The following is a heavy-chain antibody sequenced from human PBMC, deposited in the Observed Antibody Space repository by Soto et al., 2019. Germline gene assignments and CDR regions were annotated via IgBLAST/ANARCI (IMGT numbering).Heavy chain of an antibody. CDR3: AHRPGFSMAFDY. CDR2: IYWDDDT. V-gene: IGHV2-5*02. D-gene: IGHD3-10*01. Sequence: PTLVNPTQTLTLTCTFSGFSLSTYGVGVGWIRQPPGKALEWLALIYWDDDTRFSPSLNSRLAITKDTSKSQVVLTMTHMDPVDTATYYCAHRPGFSMAFDYWGPGSLVTVSS. J-gene: IGHJ4*02. CDR1: GFSLSTYGVG.